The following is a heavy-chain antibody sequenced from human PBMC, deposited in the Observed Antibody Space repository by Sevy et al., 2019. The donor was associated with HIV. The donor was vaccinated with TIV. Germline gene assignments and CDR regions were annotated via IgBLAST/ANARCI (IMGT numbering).Heavy chain of an antibody. V-gene: IGHV1-2*02. D-gene: IGHD5-18*01. Sequence: ASVKVSCKASGYTFIGFYIHWVRQAPGQGLEWMGWINPNSGDTDYAQKFQGRVTMTRDTSISTAYMELSRLRSDDTAVYYCAGGYSYGYGFFDYWGQGTLVTVSS. CDR2: INPNSGDT. CDR3: AGGYSYGYGFFDY. J-gene: IGHJ4*02. CDR1: GYTFIGFY.